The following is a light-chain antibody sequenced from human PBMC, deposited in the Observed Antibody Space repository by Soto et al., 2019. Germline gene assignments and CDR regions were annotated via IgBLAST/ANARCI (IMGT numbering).Light chain of an antibody. CDR2: DDN. J-gene: IGLJ2*01. CDR3: QVWHSGVDWV. V-gene: IGLV3-21*02. CDR1: NIGSKS. Sequence: SYELTQPPSVSVAPGQTARITCGGNNIGSKSVHWYQQKPGQAPVLVVYDDNDRPSGIPERFSGSDSENTATLTISRVEAGDEADYYCQVWHSGVDWVFGGGTKLTVL.